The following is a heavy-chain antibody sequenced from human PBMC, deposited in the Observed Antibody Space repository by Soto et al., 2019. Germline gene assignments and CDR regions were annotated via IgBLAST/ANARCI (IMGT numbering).Heavy chain of an antibody. V-gene: IGHV1-69*02. CDR3: AIGYSSSYHRDWYFDL. CDR2: IIPILGIA. D-gene: IGHD6-6*01. Sequence: QVQLVHSGAEVKKPGSSVKVSCKASGGTFSSYTISWVRQAPGQGLEWMGRIIPILGIANYAQKFQGRVTITADKSASTACMDLSSLRSEDTAVYYCAIGYSSSYHRDWYFDLWGRGTLVTVSS. CDR1: GGTFSSYT. J-gene: IGHJ2*01.